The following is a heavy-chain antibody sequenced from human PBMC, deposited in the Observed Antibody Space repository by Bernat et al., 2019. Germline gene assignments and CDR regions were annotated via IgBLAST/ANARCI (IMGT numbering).Heavy chain of an antibody. J-gene: IGHJ4*02. CDR3: AKLAVAGINDY. CDR1: GFTFSSYG. CDR2: ISYDGSNK. V-gene: IGHV3-30*18. Sequence: QVQLVESGGGVVQPGRSLRLSCAASGFTFSSYGMHWVRQAPGKGLEWVAVISYDGSNKYYADSVKGRFTISRDNSKNTLYLQMNSLMAEDTAVYYWAKLAVAGINDYWGQGTLVNVSS. D-gene: IGHD6-19*01.